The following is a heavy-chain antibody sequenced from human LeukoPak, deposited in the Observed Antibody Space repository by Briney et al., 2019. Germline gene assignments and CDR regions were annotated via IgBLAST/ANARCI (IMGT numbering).Heavy chain of an antibody. CDR2: IRSKTNNYAT. D-gene: IGHD6-19*01. CDR3: TSRRYGSGWPDYYYDGMDV. CDR1: GFTFSGSA. J-gene: IGHJ6*02. V-gene: IGHV3-73*01. Sequence: GGSLKLSCAASGFTFSGSAMHWVRQASGKGLEWVGRIRSKTNNYATAYAASEKGRFTISRDDSKNTAYLQMNSLKTEDTAVYYCTSRRYGSGWPDYYYDGMDVWGQGTTVTVSS.